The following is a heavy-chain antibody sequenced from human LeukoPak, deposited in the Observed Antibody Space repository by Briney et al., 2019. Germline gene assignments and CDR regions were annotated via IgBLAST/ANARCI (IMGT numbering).Heavy chain of an antibody. CDR3: ARDLAYDFWSGPLGSYFDY. J-gene: IGHJ4*02. D-gene: IGHD3-3*01. V-gene: IGHV3-15*01. Sequence: GSLRLSCAASGFTFSNAWMSWVRQAPGKGLEWVGRIKSKTDGGTTDYAAPVKGRFTISRDDSKNTLYLQMNSLRAEDTAVYYCARDLAYDFWSGPLGSYFDYWGQGTLVTVSS. CDR2: IKSKTDGGTT. CDR1: GFTFSNAW.